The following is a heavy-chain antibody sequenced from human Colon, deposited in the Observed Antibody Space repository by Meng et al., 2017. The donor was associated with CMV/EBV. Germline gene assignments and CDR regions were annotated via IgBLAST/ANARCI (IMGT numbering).Heavy chain of an antibody. V-gene: IGHV1-2*06. CDR1: GYTFTDYI. J-gene: IGHJ4*02. Sequence: CKASGYTFTDYIIHWVRQAPGQGLEWMGRINPKSGDTRYAHNFQGRATLTRDTSITTAYMELTGLTSNDTAIYYCAKDWSGGSCFDYWGLGTLVTVSS. D-gene: IGHD2-15*01. CDR2: INPKSGDT. CDR3: AKDWSGGSCFDY.